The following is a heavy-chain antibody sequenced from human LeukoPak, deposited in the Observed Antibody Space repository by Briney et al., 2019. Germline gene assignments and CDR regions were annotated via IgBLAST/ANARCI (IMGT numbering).Heavy chain of an antibody. CDR2: IYYSGST. CDR3: ARELAVAGFDY. V-gene: IGHV4-59*01. J-gene: IGHJ4*02. Sequence: SETLSLTCTVSGCSSSSYYWICIRQPPGKGLEWIGYIYYSGSTSYNPSRKSRVTISVDTSKNQFSLKLSSVTAADTAVYYCARELAVAGFDYWGKGTLVTVSS. D-gene: IGHD6-19*01. CDR1: GCSSSSYY.